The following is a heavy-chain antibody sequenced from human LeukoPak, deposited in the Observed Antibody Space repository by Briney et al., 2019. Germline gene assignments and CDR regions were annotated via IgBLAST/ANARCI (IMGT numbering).Heavy chain of an antibody. D-gene: IGHD4-17*01. Sequence: GGSLRLSCAASGFTFSSYSMNWVRQAPGKGLDWVSYISSSSNTIYYADSVKGRFTISRDNAENSLYLQMNSLRAEDTAVYYCARDWLSMTTVTTGDYYWGQGTLVTVSS. CDR3: ARDWLSMTTVTTGDYY. CDR2: ISSSSNTI. V-gene: IGHV3-48*01. CDR1: GFTFSSYS. J-gene: IGHJ4*02.